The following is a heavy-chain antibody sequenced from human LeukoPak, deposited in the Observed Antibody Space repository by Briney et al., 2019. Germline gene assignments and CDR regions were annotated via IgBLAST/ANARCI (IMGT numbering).Heavy chain of an antibody. CDR3: ARGGSTGYSLYYYYYGTDV. CDR2: INPSGGST. D-gene: IGHD3-9*01. V-gene: IGHV1-46*01. Sequence: ASVKVSCKASGYTFTSYYMHWVRQAPGQGLEWMGIINPSGGSTSYAQKFQGRVTMTRDTSTSTVYMELSSLRSEDTAVYYCARGGSTGYSLYYYYYGTDVWGQGTTVTVSS. J-gene: IGHJ6*02. CDR1: GYTFTSYY.